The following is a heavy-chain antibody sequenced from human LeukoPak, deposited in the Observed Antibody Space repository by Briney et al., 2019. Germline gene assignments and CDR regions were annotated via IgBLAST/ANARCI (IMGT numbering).Heavy chain of an antibody. Sequence: PGGSLRLSCAASGFTVSRNYMSWVRQAPGKGLEWVSVIYSGGRTYYADSVKGRFTISRDNSKNTLALQMNSLRVEDTAIYYCTRSGYRHPYHFDSWGQGTLVTVSS. J-gene: IGHJ4*02. D-gene: IGHD3-22*01. CDR2: IYSGGRT. CDR3: TRSGYRHPYHFDS. CDR1: GFTVSRNY. V-gene: IGHV3-66*01.